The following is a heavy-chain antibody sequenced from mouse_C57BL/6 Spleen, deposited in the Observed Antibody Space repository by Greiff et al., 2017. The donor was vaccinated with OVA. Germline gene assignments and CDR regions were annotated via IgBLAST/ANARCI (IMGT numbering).Heavy chain of an antibody. CDR3: AIGDYYGSRSWFAY. CDR1: GYTFTDYY. V-gene: IGHV1-26*01. J-gene: IGHJ3*01. CDR2: INPNNGGT. D-gene: IGHD1-1*01. Sequence: EVQLQQSGPELVKPGASVKISCKASGYTFTDYYMNWVKQSHGKSLEWIGDINPNNGGTSYNQKFKGKATLTVDKSSSTAYMELRSLTSEDSAVYYCAIGDYYGSRSWFAYWGQGTLVTVSA.